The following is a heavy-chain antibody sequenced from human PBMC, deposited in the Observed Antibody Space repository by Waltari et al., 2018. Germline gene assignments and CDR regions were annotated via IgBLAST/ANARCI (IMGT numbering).Heavy chain of an antibody. J-gene: IGHJ5*02. CDR1: GGSTSRTSHY. Sequence: QLQLQESGPGLVKPSAALSLTCSVPGGSTSRTSHYWAWIRQPPGKGLEWIGSIYYSGTTYYNLSLKSRVTLSVDTSKNQFSLKLSSVTAADTAMYFCARVARGGYYTGWFDTWGQGALVTVSS. D-gene: IGHD3-3*01. CDR2: IYYSGTT. CDR3: ARVARGGYYTGWFDT. V-gene: IGHV4-39*07.